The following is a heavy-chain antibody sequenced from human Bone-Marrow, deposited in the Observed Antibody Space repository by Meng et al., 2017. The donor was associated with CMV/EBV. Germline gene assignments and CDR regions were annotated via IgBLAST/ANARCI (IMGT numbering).Heavy chain of an antibody. CDR2: ITSSSSHI. J-gene: IGHJ2*01. CDR1: GFTFSSYS. V-gene: IGHV3-21*01. D-gene: IGHD2-2*01. CDR3: ARDQGYCTTTSRHDLGGYFDI. Sequence: GGSLRLSCAASGFTFSSYSMNWVRQAPGKGLEWVSSITSSSSHINYADSVKGRITISRDNAKNSLYLQMNSLRAEDTAVYYCARDQGYCTTTSRHDLGGYFDIWGRGTLVTVSS.